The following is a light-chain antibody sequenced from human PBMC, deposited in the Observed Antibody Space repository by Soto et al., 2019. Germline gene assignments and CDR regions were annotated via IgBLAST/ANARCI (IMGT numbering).Light chain of an antibody. J-gene: IGKJ5*01. CDR3: QQRSNWPIG. CDR1: QSVSSY. Sequence: EIVLTQSPATLSLSPGERATLSCRASQSVSSYLAWYQQKPGQAPRLLIYDASNRATGIPARFSGSGSGTDFTLTISSLEPEDFAVYYCQQRSNWPIGFGQGTRLEIK. V-gene: IGKV3-11*01. CDR2: DAS.